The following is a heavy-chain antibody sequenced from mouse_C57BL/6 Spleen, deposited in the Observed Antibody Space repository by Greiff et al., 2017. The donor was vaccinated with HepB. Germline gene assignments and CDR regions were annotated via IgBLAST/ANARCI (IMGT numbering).Heavy chain of an antibody. D-gene: IGHD1-1*02. V-gene: IGHV1-7*01. CDR2: INPSSGYT. CDR3: ARGYDSSDGFSYWYFDV. CDR1: GYTFTSYW. Sequence: QVQLKESGAELAKPGASVKLSCKASGYTFTSYWMHWVKQRPGQGLEWIGYINPSSGYTKYNQKFKDKATLTADKSSSTAYMQLSSLTYEDSAVYYGARGYDSSDGFSYWYFDVWGTGTTVTVSS. J-gene: IGHJ1*03.